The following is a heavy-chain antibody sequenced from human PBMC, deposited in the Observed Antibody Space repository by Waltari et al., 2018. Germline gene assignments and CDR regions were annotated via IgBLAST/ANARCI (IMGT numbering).Heavy chain of an antibody. D-gene: IGHD2-21*01. Sequence: LESGGGLTEPGASLRLSCEDSGFKIRGFSMDWVREDAGMGPEWVAFIGVDVSPIYYADSVRGRFTISRDNAKNVVHLQMNNLRHEDTAVYYCARGYWENSFDLWGPGTTVTVSS. J-gene: IGHJ3*01. CDR2: IGVDVSPI. V-gene: IGHV3-48*02. CDR3: ARGYWENSFDL. CDR1: GFKIRGFS.